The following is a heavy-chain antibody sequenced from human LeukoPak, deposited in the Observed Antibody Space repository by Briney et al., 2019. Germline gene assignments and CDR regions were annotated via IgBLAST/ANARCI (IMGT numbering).Heavy chain of an antibody. J-gene: IGHJ4*02. Sequence: GGSLRLSCAASGFTVSSNYMSWVRQAPGKGLEWVSVIYSGGSTYYADSVKGRFTISRDNSKNTLYLQMNSLRAEDTAVYYCASQDYGDYYGYWGQGTLVTVPS. V-gene: IGHV3-53*01. CDR3: ASQDYGDYYGY. CDR1: GFTVSSNY. CDR2: IYSGGST. D-gene: IGHD4-17*01.